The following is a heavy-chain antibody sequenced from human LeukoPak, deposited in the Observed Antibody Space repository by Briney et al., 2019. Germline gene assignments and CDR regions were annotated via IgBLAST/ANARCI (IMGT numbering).Heavy chain of an antibody. Sequence: PGGSLRLSCVGSGFTFNSYGLHWVRQAPGKGLQWVAAITYDGSTRYHADSVKRRFTISRDTYKDTLYLQMTILSAEDTAVYYSASSYYDILTGFYRSFDASDMWGQGTMVPVSS. CDR1: GFTFNSYG. V-gene: IGHV3-30*03. CDR2: ITYDGSTR. D-gene: IGHD3-9*01. CDR3: ASSYYDILTGFYRSFDASDM. J-gene: IGHJ3*02.